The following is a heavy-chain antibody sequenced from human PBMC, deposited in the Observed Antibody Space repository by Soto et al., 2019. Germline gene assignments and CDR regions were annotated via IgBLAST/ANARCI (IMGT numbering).Heavy chain of an antibody. CDR1: RLTFSSAG. Sequence: QVQLVESGGGVVQPGRSLRLSCAASRLTFSSAGMHWVRQAPGKGLEWVAFIANDGRSESYADSVKGRFTISRDNSQNRLYLQMNGLRAEDTAVYYCAKDKGRTAIDYWGQGTLVSVSS. CDR3: AKDKGRTAIDY. J-gene: IGHJ4*02. V-gene: IGHV3-30*18. CDR2: IANDGRSE.